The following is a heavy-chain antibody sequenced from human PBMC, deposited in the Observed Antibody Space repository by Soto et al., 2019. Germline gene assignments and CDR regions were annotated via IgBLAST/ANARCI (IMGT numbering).Heavy chain of an antibody. CDR2: IYYSGST. CDR1: GGSISSGDYY. V-gene: IGHV4-30-4*01. CDR3: ARVESRHYYDSSGYLRR. D-gene: IGHD3-22*01. Sequence: SETLSLTCTVSGGSISSGDYYWSWIRQPPGKGLEWIGYIYYSGSTYYNPSLKSRVTISVDTSKNQFSLKLSSVTAADTAVYYCARVESRHYYDSSGYLRRWGQGTLVTVSS. J-gene: IGHJ4*02.